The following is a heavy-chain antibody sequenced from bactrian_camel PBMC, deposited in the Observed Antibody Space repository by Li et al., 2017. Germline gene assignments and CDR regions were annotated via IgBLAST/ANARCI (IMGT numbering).Heavy chain of an antibody. CDR2: IYTGGGTP. CDR3: AVDPRLGTVAALYWADFGY. CDR1: GLTYRSAC. D-gene: IGHD6*01. Sequence: QVQLVESGGGSVQAGGSLRLSCVASGLTYRSACMAWFRQAPGKEREGVAAIYTGGGTPYYADQVKGRFTISQGNAKNMVYLQMNSLKPEDTAMYYCAVDPRLGTVAALYWADFGYWGQGTQVTVS. J-gene: IGHJ6*01. V-gene: IGHV3S1*01.